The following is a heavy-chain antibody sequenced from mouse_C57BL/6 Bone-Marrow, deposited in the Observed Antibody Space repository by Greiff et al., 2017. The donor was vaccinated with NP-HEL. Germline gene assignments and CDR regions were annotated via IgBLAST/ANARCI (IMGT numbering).Heavy chain of an antibody. D-gene: IGHD2-3*01. CDR3: ARSNYDAGRWFAY. Sequence: QVQLQQPGAELVKPGASVKLSCKASGYTFTSYWMHWVKQRPGQGLEWIGMIHPNSGSTNYNEKFKSKATLTVDKSSSTAYMQLSSLTSEDSAVYDCARSNYDAGRWFAYWGQGTLVTVSA. V-gene: IGHV1-64*01. CDR2: IHPNSGST. J-gene: IGHJ3*01. CDR1: GYTFTSYW.